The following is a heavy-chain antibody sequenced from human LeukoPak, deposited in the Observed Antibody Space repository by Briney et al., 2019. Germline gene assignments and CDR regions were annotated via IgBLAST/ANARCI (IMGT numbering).Heavy chain of an antibody. D-gene: IGHD3-10*01. V-gene: IGHV4-30-2*01. J-gene: IGHJ4*02. CDR2: IYRSGST. Sequence: SETLSLTCTVSGGSISSGDYFWSWIRQPPGKGLEWIGHIYRSGSTFYNPSLKSRVTISIDTSKNQVSLKLTSVTAAGTAVYYCARTRFGELFDFDYWGQGTLVTVSS. CDR3: ARTRFGELFDFDY. CDR1: GGSISSGDYF.